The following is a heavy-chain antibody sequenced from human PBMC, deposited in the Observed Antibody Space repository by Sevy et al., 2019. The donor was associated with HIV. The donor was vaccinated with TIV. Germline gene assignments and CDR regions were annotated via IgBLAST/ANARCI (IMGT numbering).Heavy chain of an antibody. Sequence: GESLKISCAASGFTFSTYAMQWVRQAPGKGLEWVAVISYDGSNTYYADSVKGRFTISRDSSKNTLYLQMNSLRAEDTAVYFCARDGGYDSRGYDLSNYWGQGTLVTVSS. D-gene: IGHD3-22*01. V-gene: IGHV3-30-3*01. CDR3: ARDGGYDSRGYDLSNY. J-gene: IGHJ4*02. CDR1: GFTFSTYA. CDR2: ISYDGSNT.